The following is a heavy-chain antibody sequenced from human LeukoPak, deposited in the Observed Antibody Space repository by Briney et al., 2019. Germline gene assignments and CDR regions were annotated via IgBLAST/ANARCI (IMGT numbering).Heavy chain of an antibody. CDR2: ISAYNGNT. CDR1: GYTFTTYG. CDR3: ARVDIVVGPGGMTRYYYYGMDV. D-gene: IGHD2-2*01. J-gene: IGHJ6*02. V-gene: IGHV1-18*01. Sequence: GASVKVSCKASGYTFTTYGISWVRQAPGQGLEWMGWISAYNGNTNYAQKLQGRVTMTTGTSTRTAYMELRSLRSDDTAVYYCARVDIVVGPGGMTRYYYYGMDVWGQGTTVTVSS.